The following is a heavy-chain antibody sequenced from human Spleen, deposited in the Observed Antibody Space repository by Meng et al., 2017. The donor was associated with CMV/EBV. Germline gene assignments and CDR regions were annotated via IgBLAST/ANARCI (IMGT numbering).Heavy chain of an antibody. CDR3: AKGPQSIQINWFDS. J-gene: IGHJ5*01. Sequence: GGSLRLSCAASGFTFSSIAISWVRQAPGRGLEWVSSVSGSGGSTFYADSVKGRFTISRDNSKNTVFLQMNSLRVEDTALYYCAKGPQSIQINWFDSWGQGTLVTVSS. CDR1: GFTFSSIA. CDR2: VSGSGGST. V-gene: IGHV3-23*01.